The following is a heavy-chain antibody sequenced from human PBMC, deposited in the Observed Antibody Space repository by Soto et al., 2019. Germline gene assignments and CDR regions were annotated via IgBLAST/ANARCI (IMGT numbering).Heavy chain of an antibody. V-gene: IGHV5-51*01. CDR1: GYSFTSYW. D-gene: IGHD3-10*01. CDR2: IYPGDSDT. Sequence: PGESLKISCKGSGYSFTSYWIGWVRQMPGKGLEWMGIIYPGDSDTRYSPSFRGQVTISADKSISTAYMELSSLRPEDTAVYYCAREGQEMAMIRFDFWGQGTLVTVSS. J-gene: IGHJ4*02. CDR3: AREGQEMAMIRFDF.